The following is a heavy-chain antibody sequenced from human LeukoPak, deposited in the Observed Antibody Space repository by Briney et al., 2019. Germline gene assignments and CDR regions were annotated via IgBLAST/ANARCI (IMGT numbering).Heavy chain of an antibody. CDR3: ARDWNYDY. J-gene: IGHJ4*02. CDR1: GFTFSSYS. CDR2: ITFSSTSI. D-gene: IGHD1-7*01. V-gene: IGHV3-21*01. Sequence: GGSLRLSCAASGFTFSSYSMNWVRQAPGKGLEWVSSITFSSTSIYYSDSVRGRFTISRDNAKNSVFLQMNSLRAEDTGVYYCARDWNYDYWGPGTLVTVSS.